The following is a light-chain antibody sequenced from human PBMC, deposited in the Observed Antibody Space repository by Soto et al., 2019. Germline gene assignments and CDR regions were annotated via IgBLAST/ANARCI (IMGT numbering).Light chain of an antibody. CDR3: MQALQTPWT. Sequence: DIVMTQSPLSLPVTPGEPASISCMSSQILLNSNGYNYLDWYLQNPGQSPQLLIYLGPNRASGVPDRFSGSGSRTDFTLKISRVEAEDVGVYYSMQALQTPWTFGQGTKVDI. V-gene: IGKV2-28*01. CDR1: QILLNSNGYNY. J-gene: IGKJ1*01. CDR2: LGP.